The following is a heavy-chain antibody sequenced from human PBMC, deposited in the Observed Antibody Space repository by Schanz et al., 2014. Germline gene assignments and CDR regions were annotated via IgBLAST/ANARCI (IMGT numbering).Heavy chain of an antibody. CDR3: ARDQGYTTSWHIFDL. CDR2: INSVGSNT. V-gene: IGHV3-74*01. J-gene: IGHJ4*02. Sequence: EVQLVQSGGGLVQPGGSLRLSCAASGFTFSSHWMHWVRQDPGKGLVWVARINSVGSNTDYADSVTGRFTISRDNAKNTLYLQLKTLRAEDTAVYYCARDQGYTTSWHIFDLWGQGTLVTVSS. D-gene: IGHD6-13*01. CDR1: GFTFSSHW.